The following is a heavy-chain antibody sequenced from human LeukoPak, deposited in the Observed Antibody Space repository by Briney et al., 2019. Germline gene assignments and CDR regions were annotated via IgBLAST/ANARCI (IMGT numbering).Heavy chain of an antibody. J-gene: IGHJ4*01. Sequence: AGGSLRLSCTDSGFTFSSYALAWVRQAPGKGLEWVAAVTSRGVGTHYADSVKGRFTISRDNSKNTIYRQMNSLRAEDTAIYYCGSDPNGDYVGALGYWGRGTLVTVSS. CDR1: GFTFSSYA. V-gene: IGHV3-23*01. CDR2: VTSRGVGT. CDR3: GSDPNGDYVGALGY. D-gene: IGHD4-17*01.